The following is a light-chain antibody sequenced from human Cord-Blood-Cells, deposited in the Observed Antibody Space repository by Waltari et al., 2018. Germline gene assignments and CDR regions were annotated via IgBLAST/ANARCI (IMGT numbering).Light chain of an antibody. Sequence: HSALTQPASGSGSPGQSITISCAGTSRDVGGYNYVPWYQQHPAKAPKLMIYEVSKRPSGVSNRFSGSKSGNTASLTISGLQAEDEADYYCSSYTISSTWVFGGGTKLTVL. J-gene: IGLJ3*02. CDR3: SSYTISSTWV. CDR1: SRDVGGYNY. CDR2: EVS. V-gene: IGLV2-14*01.